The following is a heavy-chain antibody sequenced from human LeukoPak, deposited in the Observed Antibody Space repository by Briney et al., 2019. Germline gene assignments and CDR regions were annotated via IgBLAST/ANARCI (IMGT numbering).Heavy chain of an antibody. D-gene: IGHD6-13*01. CDR1: GYTFTSYD. CDR3: ARGVAAARSPVDY. Sequence: AASVKVSCKASGYTFTSYDINWVRQATGQGLEWMGWMNPNSGNTGYAQKFQGRVTMTRNTSISTAYMELSSLRSEDTAVYYCARGVAAARSPVDYWGQGTLVTVSS. CDR2: MNPNSGNT. J-gene: IGHJ4*02. V-gene: IGHV1-8*01.